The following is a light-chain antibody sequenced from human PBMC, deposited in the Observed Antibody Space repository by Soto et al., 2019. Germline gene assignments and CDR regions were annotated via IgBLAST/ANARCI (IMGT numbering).Light chain of an antibody. CDR3: QQDSSWPLT. V-gene: IGKV3-15*01. J-gene: IGKJ4*01. CDR1: QDIRSS. Sequence: VVTQPPGNQAVAPGERVKRFWMASQDIRSSLAWYQQKPGQAPRLLIYGASIRATGVPATFSGSGSGTEFTLSISSLQSEHLGVYYCQQDSSWPLTFGGGTKVDIK. CDR2: GAS.